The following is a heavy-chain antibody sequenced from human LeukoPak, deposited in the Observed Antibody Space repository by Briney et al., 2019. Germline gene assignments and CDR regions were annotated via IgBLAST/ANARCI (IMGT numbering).Heavy chain of an antibody. CDR2: ISSSSSYT. D-gene: IGHD3-10*01. V-gene: IGHV3-11*06. J-gene: IGHJ6*02. CDR1: GFTFSDYY. Sequence: PGGSLRLSGAASGFTFSDYYMSWIRKAPGKGLEWVSYISSSSSYTNYADSVKGRFTIARDNAKDSLYLQMNSLRAEDTAVYYCARDHSGSGSTGMDVWGQGTTVTVSS. CDR3: ARDHSGSGSTGMDV.